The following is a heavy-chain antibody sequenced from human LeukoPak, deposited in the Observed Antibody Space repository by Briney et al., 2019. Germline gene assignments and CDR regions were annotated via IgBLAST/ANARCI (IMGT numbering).Heavy chain of an antibody. J-gene: IGHJ4*02. CDR1: GYTFPTHW. D-gene: IGHD3-10*01. V-gene: IGHV5-51*01. Sequence: GESLKISCRGSGYTFPTHWVGWVRQMPGKGLEWMGLIYPGDSDTRYSPSFQGQVTISADKSINTAYLQWSRLKASDTAMYHCATSSRPYGSGTYSYDYWGQGTLVTVSS. CDR2: IYPGDSDT. CDR3: ATSSRPYGSGTYSYDY.